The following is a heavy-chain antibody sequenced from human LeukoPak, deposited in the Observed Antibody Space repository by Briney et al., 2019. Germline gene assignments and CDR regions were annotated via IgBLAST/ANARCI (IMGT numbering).Heavy chain of an antibody. D-gene: IGHD2-2*01. CDR3: ARGEQLYCSSTSCPFDY. Sequence: GASVKVSCKASGGTFSSYAISRVRQAPGQGLEWMGGTIPIFGTANYAQKFQGRVTITADESTSTAYMELSSLRSEDTAVYYCARGEQLYCSSTSCPFDYWGQGTLVTVSS. CDR2: TIPIFGTA. CDR1: GGTFSSYA. J-gene: IGHJ4*02. V-gene: IGHV1-69*13.